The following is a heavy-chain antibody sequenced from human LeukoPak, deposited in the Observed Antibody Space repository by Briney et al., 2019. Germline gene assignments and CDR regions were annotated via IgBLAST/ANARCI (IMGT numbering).Heavy chain of an antibody. J-gene: IGHJ4*02. D-gene: IGHD6-19*01. V-gene: IGHV1-18*01. CDR3: ARDAAGTISDY. Sequence: ASVKVSCKASGYTFTSYGISWVRQAPGQGLEWMGWISAYNGNRNYAQKLRGRVTMTRDTSISTAYMELSRLRSDDTAVYYCARDAAGTISDYWGQGTLVTVSS. CDR2: ISAYNGNR. CDR1: GYTFTSYG.